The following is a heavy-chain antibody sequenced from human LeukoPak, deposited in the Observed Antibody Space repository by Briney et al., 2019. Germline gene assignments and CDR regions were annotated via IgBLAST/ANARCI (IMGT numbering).Heavy chain of an antibody. CDR2: INPNSGGT. D-gene: IGHD6-19*01. CDR1: GYTFTGYY. J-gene: IGHJ6*03. CDR3: AAHHLYSSGWYPNHYYMDV. V-gene: IGHV1-2*02. Sequence: GASVKVSCKASGYTFTGYYTHWVRQAPGQGLEWMGWINPNSGGTNYAQKFQGRVTMTRDTSISTAYMELSRLRSDDTAAYYCAAHHLYSSGWYPNHYYMDVWGKGTTVTVSS.